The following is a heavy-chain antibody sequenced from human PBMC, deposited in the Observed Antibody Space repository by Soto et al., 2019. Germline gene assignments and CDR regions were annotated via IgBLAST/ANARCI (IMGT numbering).Heavy chain of an antibody. CDR2: ISNDENIK. CDR1: GFNFGNFG. CDR3: ARGLRCVIDH. Sequence: GSLRLSCVAAGFNFGNFGMHWVRQAPGKGLEWLTVISNDENIKQDSVRGRFAIARDNSKNTLYLHLTSLRAEDTAIYYCARGLRCVIDHWGQGTLVTVSS. V-gene: IGHV3-33*01. J-gene: IGHJ4*02.